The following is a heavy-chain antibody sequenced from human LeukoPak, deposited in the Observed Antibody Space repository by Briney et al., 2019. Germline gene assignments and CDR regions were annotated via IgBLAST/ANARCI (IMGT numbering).Heavy chain of an antibody. D-gene: IGHD2-2*01. V-gene: IGHV4-39*07. CDR3: ARVDIVVLPAAKKRINWFDP. CDR1: GGSISGSGYF. CDR2: IYFTGSI. Sequence: SSETLSLTCTVSGGSISGSGYFWGWIRQPPGKGLEWIGSIYFTGSIYYNPSLRSRVTISVDTSKNQFSLKLSSVTAADTAVYYCARVDIVVLPAAKKRINWFDPWGQGTLVTVSS. J-gene: IGHJ5*02.